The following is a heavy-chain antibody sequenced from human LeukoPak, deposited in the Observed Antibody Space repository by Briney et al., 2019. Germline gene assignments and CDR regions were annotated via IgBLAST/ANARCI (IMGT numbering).Heavy chain of an antibody. Sequence: ASVKVSCKASGYTFTSYGISWVRQAPGQGLEWMGWISAYNGNTNYAQKLQGRVTMTTDTSTSTAYMELRSLRSDDTAVYYCASIAWELRPAAPDWSDPWGQGTLVTVSS. CDR2: ISAYNGNT. CDR3: ASIAWELRPAAPDWSDP. CDR1: GYTFTSYG. D-gene: IGHD1-26*01. V-gene: IGHV1-18*01. J-gene: IGHJ5*02.